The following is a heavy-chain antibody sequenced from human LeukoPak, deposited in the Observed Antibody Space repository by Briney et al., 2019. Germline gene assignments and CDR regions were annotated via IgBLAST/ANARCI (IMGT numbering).Heavy chain of an antibody. CDR2: ISSSSSTI. CDR3: ARILPRQYRPPYYYYMDV. V-gene: IGHV3-48*01. J-gene: IGHJ6*03. CDR1: GFTFSSYS. Sequence: GGSLRLSCAASGFTFSSYSMNWVRQAPGKGLEWVSYISSSSSTIYYADSVKGRFTISRNNAKNSLYLQMNSLRAEDTAVYYCARILPRQYRPPYYYYMDVWGKGTTVTVSS. D-gene: IGHD4-11*01.